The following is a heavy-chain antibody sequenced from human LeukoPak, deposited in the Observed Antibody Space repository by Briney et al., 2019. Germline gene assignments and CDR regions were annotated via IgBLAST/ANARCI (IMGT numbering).Heavy chain of an antibody. CDR1: GFTFSSYA. D-gene: IGHD3-10*01. CDR3: ARGGSYLSAFDI. CDR2: ISYDGSNK. Sequence: GGSLRLSCAASGFTFSSYAMHWVRQAPGKGLEGVAVISYDGSNKYYAYSVKGRFTISRDNSKNTLYLQMNSLRAADTAVYSCARGGSYLSAFDIWGQGTMVTVSS. J-gene: IGHJ3*02. V-gene: IGHV3-30*04.